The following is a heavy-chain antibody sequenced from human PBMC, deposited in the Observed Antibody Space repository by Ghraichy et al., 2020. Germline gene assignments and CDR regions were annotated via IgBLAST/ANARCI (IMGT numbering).Heavy chain of an antibody. V-gene: IGHV1-46*01. CDR3: ARDSKDYYDFWSGSPHYFDY. CDR2: INPSGGST. J-gene: IGHJ4*02. CDR1: GYTFTSYY. Sequence: ASVKVSCKASGYTFTSYYMHWVRQAPGQGLEWMGIINPSGGSTSYAQKFQGRVTMTRDTSTSTVYMELSSLRSEDTAVYYCARDSKDYYDFWSGSPHYFDYWGQGTLVTVSS. D-gene: IGHD3-3*01.